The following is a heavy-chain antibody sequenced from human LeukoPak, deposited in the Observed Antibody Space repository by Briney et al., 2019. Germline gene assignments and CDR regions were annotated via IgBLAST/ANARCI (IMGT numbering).Heavy chain of an antibody. CDR1: GFTFSSYA. Sequence: GGSLRLSCAASGFTFSSYAMSWVRQAPGKGLEWVSAISGSGGSTYYADSVKGRFTISRDNSKNTPYLQMNSLRAEDTAVYYCAKERGSIVGATGYDYWGQGTLVTVSS. CDR3: AKERGSIVGATGYDY. CDR2: ISGSGGST. D-gene: IGHD1-26*01. J-gene: IGHJ4*02. V-gene: IGHV3-23*01.